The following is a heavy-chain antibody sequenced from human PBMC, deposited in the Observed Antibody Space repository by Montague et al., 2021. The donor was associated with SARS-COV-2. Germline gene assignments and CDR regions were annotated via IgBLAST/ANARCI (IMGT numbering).Heavy chain of an antibody. CDR2: MYYSGST. J-gene: IGHJ5*02. CDR1: GGSISSSSYY. Sequence: SETLSLTCTVSGGSISSSSYYWGWIRQPPGKGLEWIGSMYYSGSTYYNPSLKSRATISVDTSKNHFSLRLSSVTAADTAVYYCATGLRFLEWLLLSWFDPWGQGTLVTVSS. D-gene: IGHD3-3*01. V-gene: IGHV4-39*01. CDR3: ATGLRFLEWLLLSWFDP.